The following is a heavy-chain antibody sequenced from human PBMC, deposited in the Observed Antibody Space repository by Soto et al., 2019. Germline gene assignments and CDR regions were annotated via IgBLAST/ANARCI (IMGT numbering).Heavy chain of an antibody. CDR3: ARSPATDLYYYYYGMDV. CDR2: IDPSDSYT. V-gene: IGHV5-10-1*01. J-gene: IGHJ6*02. D-gene: IGHD1-26*01. CDR1: GYSFTSYW. Sequence: AGESLKISCKGSGYSFTSYWISWVRQIPGKGLEWMGRIDPSDSYTNYSPSFQGHVTISADKSISTAYLQWSSLKASDTAMYYCARSPATDLYYYYYGMDVWGQGTTVTVSS.